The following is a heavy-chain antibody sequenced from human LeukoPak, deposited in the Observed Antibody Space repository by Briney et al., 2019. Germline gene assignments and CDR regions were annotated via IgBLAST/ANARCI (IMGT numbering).Heavy chain of an antibody. Sequence: SETLSLTCAVYGGSFSGYYWSWIRQPPGEGLEWIGEINHSGSTNYNPSLKSRVTISVDTSKNQFSLKLSSVTAADTAVYYCARGWWSDLVRGVPSFVWDYWGQGTLVTVSS. CDR2: INHSGST. V-gene: IGHV4-34*01. CDR1: GGSFSGYY. J-gene: IGHJ4*02. CDR3: ARGWWSDLVRGVPSFVWDY. D-gene: IGHD3-10*01.